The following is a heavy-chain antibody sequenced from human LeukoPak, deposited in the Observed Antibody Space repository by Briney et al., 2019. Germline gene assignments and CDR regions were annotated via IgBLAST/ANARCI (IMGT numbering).Heavy chain of an antibody. CDR2: MYYSGSS. V-gene: IGHV4-30-4*01. J-gene: IGHJ3*01. CDR1: GGSISSNDYS. CDR3: ARAHYYGSGSPDAFDV. D-gene: IGHD3-10*01. Sequence: PSETLSLTCTVSGGSISSNDYSWSWIRQPPGRGLEWIGYMYYSGSSYYSPSLTSRVTISVDTSKNRFSLKLSSVTAADTAVYYCARAHYYGSGSPDAFDVWGQGTLVTVFS.